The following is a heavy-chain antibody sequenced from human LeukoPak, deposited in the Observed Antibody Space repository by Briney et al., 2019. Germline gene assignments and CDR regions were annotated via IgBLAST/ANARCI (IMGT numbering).Heavy chain of an antibody. V-gene: IGHV3-15*01. CDR2: INSKSDGGTA. J-gene: IGHJ4*02. D-gene: IGHD3-9*01. Sequence: GGSLRLSCAASGLSFSNAWMSWVRQAPGKGPEWVGRINSKSDGGTADYAAPVKGRFTISRDDSKNKLYLQMNSLKTEDTAVYYCNTDFYYDILTGYRYFDYWGQGALLTVSS. CDR1: GLSFSNAW. CDR3: NTDFYYDILTGYRYFDY.